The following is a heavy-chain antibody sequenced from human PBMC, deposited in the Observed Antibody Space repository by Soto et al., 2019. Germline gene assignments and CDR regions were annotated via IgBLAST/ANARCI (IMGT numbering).Heavy chain of an antibody. CDR2: IIPIFGTA. V-gene: IGHV1-69*13. J-gene: IGHJ5*02. CDR3: ARESGEGYGWFDP. Sequence: ASVKVSCKASGGTFSSYAIRWVRQAPGQGLEWMGGIIPIFGTANYAQKFQGRVTITADESTSTAYMELSSLRSEDTAVYYCARESGEGYGWFDPWGQGTLVTVSS. CDR1: GGTFSSYA. D-gene: IGHD4-17*01.